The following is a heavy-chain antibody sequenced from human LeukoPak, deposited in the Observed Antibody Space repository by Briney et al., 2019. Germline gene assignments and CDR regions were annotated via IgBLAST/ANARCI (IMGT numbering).Heavy chain of an antibody. J-gene: IGHJ3*02. CDR3: TTDEITMVRGRAFDI. Sequence: GGSLRLSCAASGFTFSNARMSWVRQAPGKGLEWVGRIISKTDGGTTDYAAPVKGRFTISRDDSKNTLYLQMNSLKTEDTAVYFCTTDEITMVRGRAFDIWGQGTMVTVSS. CDR1: GFTFSNAR. D-gene: IGHD3-10*01. CDR2: IISKTDGGTT. V-gene: IGHV3-15*01.